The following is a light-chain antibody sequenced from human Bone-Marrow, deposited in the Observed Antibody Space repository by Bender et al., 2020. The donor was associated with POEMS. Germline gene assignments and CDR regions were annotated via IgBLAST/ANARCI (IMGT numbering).Light chain of an antibody. Sequence: QSALTQPASVSGSPGQSITISCTGTSSDVGSYNLVSWYQQHPGKAPKLMIYEVSQRPSGVPDRFSGSRSGNTASLTVSGLQAEDEADYYCCSYAGSPYVFGTGTKVTVL. CDR2: EVS. CDR1: SSDVGSYNL. CDR3: CSYAGSPYV. V-gene: IGLV2-23*02. J-gene: IGLJ1*01.